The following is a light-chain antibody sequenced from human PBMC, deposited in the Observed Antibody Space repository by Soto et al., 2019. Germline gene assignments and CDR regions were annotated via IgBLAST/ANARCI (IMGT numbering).Light chain of an antibody. CDR2: GAS. CDR3: HQYGSSPLT. Sequence: EIVLTQSPGTLSLSPGERATLSCRASQSVSSSYLAWYQQQPGQALRLLIYGASTRATGIPARFSGSGSGTDFTLTISRLEPEDFAVYYCHQYGSSPLTFGGGTKVEIK. V-gene: IGKV3-20*01. CDR1: QSVSSSY. J-gene: IGKJ4*01.